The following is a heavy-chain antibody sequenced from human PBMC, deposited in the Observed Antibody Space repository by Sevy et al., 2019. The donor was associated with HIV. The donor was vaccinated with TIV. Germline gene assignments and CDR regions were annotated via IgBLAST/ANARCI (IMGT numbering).Heavy chain of an antibody. J-gene: IGHJ3*02. CDR3: ARGGEGDAFDI. CDR1: GFTFSSYS. V-gene: IGHV3-21*01. CDR2: ISSSSSYI. D-gene: IGHD3-16*01. Sequence: GGSLRLSCAASGFTFSSYSMNWVRHAPGKGLEWVSSISSSSSYIYYADSVKGRFTISRDNAKNSLYLQMNSLRAEDTAVYYWARGGEGDAFDIWGQGTMVTVSS.